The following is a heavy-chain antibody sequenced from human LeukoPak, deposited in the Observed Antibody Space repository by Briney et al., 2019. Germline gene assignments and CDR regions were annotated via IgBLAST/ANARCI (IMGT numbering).Heavy chain of an antibody. Sequence: GGSLRLSCAASGFTFSSYGMHWVRQAPGKGLEWVAVIWYDGSNKYYADSVKGRFTISRDNSKNTLYLQMNSLRAEDTAVYYCARDKLTGTTGGYYYGMDVWGQGTTVTVSS. D-gene: IGHD1-7*01. CDR3: ARDKLTGTTGGYYYGMDV. CDR1: GFTFSSYG. CDR2: IWYDGSNK. J-gene: IGHJ6*02. V-gene: IGHV3-33*01.